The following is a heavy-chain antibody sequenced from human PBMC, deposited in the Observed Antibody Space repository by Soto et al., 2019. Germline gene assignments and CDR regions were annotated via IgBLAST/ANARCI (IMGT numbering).Heavy chain of an antibody. CDR1: GFTFSSYA. Sequence: QVQLVESGGGVVQPGRSLRLSCAASGFTFSSYAMHWVRQAPGKGPEWVAVISYDGSNKYYADSVKGRFTISRDNSKNTLYLQMNSLRAEDTAVYYCARGGSRDYYGMDVWGQGTTVTVSS. J-gene: IGHJ6*02. D-gene: IGHD2-15*01. CDR3: ARGGSRDYYGMDV. CDR2: ISYDGSNK. V-gene: IGHV3-30-3*01.